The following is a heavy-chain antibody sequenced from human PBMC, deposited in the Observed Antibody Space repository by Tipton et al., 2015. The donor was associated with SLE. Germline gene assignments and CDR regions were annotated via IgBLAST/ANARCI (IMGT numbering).Heavy chain of an antibody. CDR1: GGSISSHY. CDR3: ARDVDTATGADY. Sequence: TLSLTCTVSGGSISSHYWSWIRQPPGKGLEWIGEINHSGSTNYNPSLKSRVTISVDTSKNQFSLKLSSVTAADTAVYYCARDVDTATGADYWGQGTLVTVSS. CDR2: INHSGST. D-gene: IGHD5-18*01. J-gene: IGHJ4*02. V-gene: IGHV4-34*01.